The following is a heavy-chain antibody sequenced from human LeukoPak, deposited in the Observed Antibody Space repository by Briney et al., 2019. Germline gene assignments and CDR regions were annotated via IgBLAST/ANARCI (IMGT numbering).Heavy chain of an antibody. CDR2: VDPEDGET. Sequence: GASVKISCKASGYTFTDYYMHWVQQAPGKGLEWMGRVDPEDGETIYAEKFQGRVTITADTSTDTAYMELSSLRSEDTAVYYCATDFGRSWYIDYWGQGTLVTVSS. D-gene: IGHD6-13*01. CDR1: GYTFTDYY. J-gene: IGHJ4*02. V-gene: IGHV1-69-2*01. CDR3: ATDFGRSWYIDY.